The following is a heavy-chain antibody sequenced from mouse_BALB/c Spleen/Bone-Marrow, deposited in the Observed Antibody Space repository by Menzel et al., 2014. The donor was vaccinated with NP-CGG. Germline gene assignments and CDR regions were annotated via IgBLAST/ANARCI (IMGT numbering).Heavy chain of an antibody. CDR1: GYAFSNYL. D-gene: IGHD4-1*01. V-gene: IGHV1-54*01. J-gene: IGHJ1*01. Sequence: VQVVESGAELVRPGTSVKGSCKASGYAFSNYLIEWVKQRPGQGLEWIGVIHPGSGGTNYNEKFKGKATLTADKSSSTAYMQLSSLTSDDSAVYFCARDWDWYFDVWGAGTTVTVSS. CDR2: IHPGSGGT. CDR3: ARDWDWYFDV.